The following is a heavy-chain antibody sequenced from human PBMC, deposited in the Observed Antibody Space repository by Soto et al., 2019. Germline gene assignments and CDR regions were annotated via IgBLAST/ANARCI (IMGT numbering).Heavy chain of an antibody. D-gene: IGHD1-1*01. Sequence: GASVKVSCKASGYTFTSYGISWVRQAPGQGLEWMGWISAYNGNTNYAQKLQGRVTMTTDTSTSTAYMELRSLRSDDTAVYYCAIKNAFRPTDVFDIWGQGTMVTVSS. CDR3: AIKNAFRPTDVFDI. J-gene: IGHJ3*02. V-gene: IGHV1-18*01. CDR1: GYTFTSYG. CDR2: ISAYNGNT.